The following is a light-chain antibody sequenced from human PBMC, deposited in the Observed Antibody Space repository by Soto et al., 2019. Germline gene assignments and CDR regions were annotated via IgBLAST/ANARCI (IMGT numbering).Light chain of an antibody. CDR3: QQYNSYPLT. V-gene: IGKV1-16*02. CDR1: QDLNNH. CDR2: AAS. Sequence: DIQMTQSPSSLSASVGDRVTITCRASQDLNNHLAWFQQKPGKAPTSLIYAASSLQSGVPSKFSGSGSGTDFTLTISSLQPEDFATYFCQQYNSYPLTFGGGTKVEIK. J-gene: IGKJ4*01.